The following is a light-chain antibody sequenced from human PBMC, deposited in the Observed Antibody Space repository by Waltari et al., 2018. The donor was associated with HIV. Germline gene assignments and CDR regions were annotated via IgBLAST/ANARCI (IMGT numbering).Light chain of an antibody. Sequence: SYVLTQPPSVSVAPGQTARITCGGHNIGTNNMPWYQQRPGQAPVLVVSDDSDRPSDIPERFSGSNSANTATLSISRVEAGDEADYYCQVWDYNSDRWVFGGGTKLTVL. CDR1: NIGTNN. J-gene: IGLJ3*02. CDR3: QVWDYNSDRWV. V-gene: IGLV3-21*02. CDR2: DDS.